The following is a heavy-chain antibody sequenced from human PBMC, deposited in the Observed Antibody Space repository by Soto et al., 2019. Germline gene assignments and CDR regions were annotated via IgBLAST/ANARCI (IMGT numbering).Heavy chain of an antibody. CDR1: GYTFTSYG. J-gene: IGHJ6*02. CDR2: ISAYNGNT. V-gene: IGHV1-18*04. D-gene: IGHD3-3*01. Sequence: ASVKVSCKASGYTFTSYGISWVRQAPGQGLEWMGWISAYNGNTNYAQKLQGRVTMTTDTSTSTAYMELRSLRSDDTAVYYCARGIDTTRVLRFLEWSTSYYYGMDVWGQGTTVTVSS. CDR3: ARGIDTTRVLRFLEWSTSYYYGMDV.